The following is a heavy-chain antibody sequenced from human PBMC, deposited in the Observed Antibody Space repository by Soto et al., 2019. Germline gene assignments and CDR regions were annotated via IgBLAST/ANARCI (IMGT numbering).Heavy chain of an antibody. CDR3: ARAYYYGSGSYYRAAGYYGMDV. Sequence: SETLSVTCAVDGGSFSGYDWSWIRPPPGKGLEWIGEINHSESTNYNPSLKSRVTISVDTSKNQFSLKLSSVTAADTAVYYCARAYYYGSGSYYRAAGYYGMDVWGQGTTVTSP. D-gene: IGHD3-10*01. J-gene: IGHJ6*02. V-gene: IGHV4-34*01. CDR2: INHSEST. CDR1: GGSFSGYD.